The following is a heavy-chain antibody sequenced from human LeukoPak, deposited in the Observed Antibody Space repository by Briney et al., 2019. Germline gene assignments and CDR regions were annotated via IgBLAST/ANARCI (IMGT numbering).Heavy chain of an antibody. CDR2: IYYSGST. Sequence: PSETLSLTCTVSGGSISSSSYYWGWIRQPPGKGLEWIGSIYYSGSTYYNPSLKSRVIISVDTSKNQFSPKLSSVTAADTAVYYCARRGSAVVVISPWGQGTLVTVSS. V-gene: IGHV4-39*01. D-gene: IGHD3-22*01. CDR3: ARRGSAVVVISP. CDR1: GGSISSSSYY. J-gene: IGHJ5*02.